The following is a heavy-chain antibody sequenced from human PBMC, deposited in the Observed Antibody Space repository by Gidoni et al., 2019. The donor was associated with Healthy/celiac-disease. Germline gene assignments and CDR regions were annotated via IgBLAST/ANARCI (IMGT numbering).Heavy chain of an antibody. J-gene: IGHJ3*02. CDR2: IYYSGST. D-gene: IGHD3-10*01. CDR1: GGSISSGGYY. Sequence: QVQLQESGPGLVKPSPTLSLTCTVSGGSISSGGYYWSWIRQHPGKGLEWIGYIYYSGSTYYNPSLKSRVTISVDTSKNQFSLKLSSVTAADTAVYYCARGVTMVRGVISPNRAFDIWGQGTMVTVSS. CDR3: ARGVTMVRGVISPNRAFDI. V-gene: IGHV4-31*03.